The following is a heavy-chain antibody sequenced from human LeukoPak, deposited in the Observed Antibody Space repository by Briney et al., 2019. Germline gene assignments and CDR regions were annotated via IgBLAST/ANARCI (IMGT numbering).Heavy chain of an antibody. D-gene: IGHD6-25*01. J-gene: IGHJ4*02. Sequence: SETLSLTCTVSGGSISSGDYYWSWIRQPPGKGLEWIGYIYYSGSTYYNPSLKSRVTTSVDTSKNQFSLKLSSVTAADTAVYYCARSSGTGTFSYWGQGTLVTVSS. CDR3: ARSSGTGTFSY. CDR2: IYYSGST. CDR1: GGSISSGDYY. V-gene: IGHV4-30-4*01.